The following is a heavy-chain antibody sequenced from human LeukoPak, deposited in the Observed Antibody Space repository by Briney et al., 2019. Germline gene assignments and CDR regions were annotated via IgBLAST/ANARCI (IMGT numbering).Heavy chain of an antibody. D-gene: IGHD6-19*01. V-gene: IGHV3-7*01. J-gene: IGHJ4*02. Sequence: DSVKGRFTISRDNAKYSLYLQMNSLRAEDTAVYYCARGSSSGWYYFDYWGQGTLVTVSS. CDR3: ARGSSSGWYYFDY.